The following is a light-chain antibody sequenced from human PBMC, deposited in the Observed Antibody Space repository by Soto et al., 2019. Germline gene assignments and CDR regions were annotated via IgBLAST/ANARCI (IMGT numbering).Light chain of an antibody. V-gene: IGLV4-69*01. Sequence: QLVLTQSPSASASLGASVKLTCTLSSGHSSYAIAWHQQQPEKGPRYLMKLNSDGSHSKGDGIPDRFSGSSSGAERYLTISSLQSEDEADYYCAAWDDSLNGWVFGGGTQLTVL. CDR3: AAWDDSLNGWV. CDR1: SGHSSYA. J-gene: IGLJ3*02. CDR2: LNSDGSH.